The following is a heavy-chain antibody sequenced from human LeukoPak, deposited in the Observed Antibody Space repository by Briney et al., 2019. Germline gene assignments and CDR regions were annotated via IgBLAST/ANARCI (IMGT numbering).Heavy chain of an antibody. CDR3: ARDGYCSSTSCYHWFGP. V-gene: IGHV1-2*02. D-gene: IGHD2-2*01. CDR1: GYTFTVYY. CDR2: INPNSGGT. Sequence: RASVTLSSTASGYTFTVYYIRWGRQAPGQGHEWMGWINPNSGGTNYAQKFQGRVTMTRDTSISTAYMELSRLRSDDTAVYYCARDGYCSSTSCYHWFGPWGQGTLVTVSS. J-gene: IGHJ5*02.